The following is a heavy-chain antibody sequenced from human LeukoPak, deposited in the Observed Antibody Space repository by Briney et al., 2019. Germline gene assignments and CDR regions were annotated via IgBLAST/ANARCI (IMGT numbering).Heavy chain of an antibody. V-gene: IGHV4-4*07. D-gene: IGHD2-2*01. Sequence: SETLSLTCTVAGGSISRSNWNWIRQPAGKGLEWIGRLYTTGTTNYNPSLKSRVTMSVDTSLNQVFQKVSSVTAADTAVYYCARDIVAAADYLFYAMDVWGQGTTVTVSS. CDR3: ARDIVAAADYLFYAMDV. CDR2: LYTTGTT. J-gene: IGHJ6*02. CDR1: GGSISRSN.